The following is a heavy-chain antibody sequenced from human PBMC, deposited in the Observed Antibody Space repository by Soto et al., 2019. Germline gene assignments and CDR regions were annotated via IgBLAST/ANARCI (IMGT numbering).Heavy chain of an antibody. CDR2: TKTDGTYA. Sequence: EVQLVESGGDLVQPGGSLRLSCAASGFTFSTYWMHWVRQAPGKGLLWVSRTKTDGTYATYADSVKGRFTISRDNAKNTQYLQMNSLRVQDAAVYYCDAGGSGYYANWGQGTLVTVSS. V-gene: IGHV3-74*02. CDR3: DAGGSGYYAN. D-gene: IGHD3-22*01. J-gene: IGHJ4*02. CDR1: GFTFSTYW.